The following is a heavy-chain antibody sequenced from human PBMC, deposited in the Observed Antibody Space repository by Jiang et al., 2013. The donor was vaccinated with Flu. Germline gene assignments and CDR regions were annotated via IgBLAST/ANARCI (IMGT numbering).Heavy chain of an antibody. D-gene: IGHD6-19*01. CDR2: IYANSGDP. CDR1: GYTFAAYY. V-gene: IGHV1-2*02. CDR3: ARGRRGEWLAYFDL. J-gene: IGHJ4*02. Sequence: GAEVKKPGASVLVSCKASGYTFAAYYIHRVRQAPGQGLEWMGWIYANSGDPNYAQRFQGRVTMTTDSSTNTAHLEIRRLTHDDTAIYYCARGRRGEWLAYFDLWGQGSLVTVSS.